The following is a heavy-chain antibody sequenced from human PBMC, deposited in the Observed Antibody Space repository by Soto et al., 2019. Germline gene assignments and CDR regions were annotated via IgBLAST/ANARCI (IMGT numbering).Heavy chain of an antibody. J-gene: IGHJ4*02. D-gene: IGHD3-22*01. V-gene: IGHV4-59*01. Sequence: SGTLALTCAASGGSISSSDLSWIRQPPGKGLEWIGSIYYSGSTNYNPSLKSRVTISVDTTKNLFSLKLSSVTAAVSAVYYCARASSGFDYWGQGTLVTVSS. CDR3: ARASSGFDY. CDR2: IYYSGST. CDR1: GGSISSSD.